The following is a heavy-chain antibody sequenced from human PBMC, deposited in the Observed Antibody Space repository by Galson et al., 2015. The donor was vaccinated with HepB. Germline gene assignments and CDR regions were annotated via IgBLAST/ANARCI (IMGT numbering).Heavy chain of an antibody. CDR3: ANGRLGLGDAFDI. CDR2: ISAYLGEK. V-gene: IGHV1-18*04. CDR1: GYTFISYG. J-gene: IGHJ3*02. Sequence: PVKVSCKASGYTFISYGISWVRQAPGQGLEWRGWISAYLGEKNYAQKFQGRVSMTTDTYTSTAYMELRSLRSDDTAVYYCANGRLGLGDAFDIWGQGTMVTVSS. D-gene: IGHD3/OR15-3a*01.